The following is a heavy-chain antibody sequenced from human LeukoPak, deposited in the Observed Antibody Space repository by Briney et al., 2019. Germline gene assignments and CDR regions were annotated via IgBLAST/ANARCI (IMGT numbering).Heavy chain of an antibody. Sequence: GGSLRLSCAASGFTFSDYYMSWIRQAPGKGLEWVSYISSSSSYTNYADSVKGRFTISRDNAKNSLYLQMNSLRAEDTAVYYCAGHRPMYSSGWYGSLPYYFDYWGQGTLVTVSS. D-gene: IGHD6-19*01. J-gene: IGHJ4*02. CDR2: ISSSSSYT. V-gene: IGHV3-11*03. CDR1: GFTFSDYY. CDR3: AGHRPMYSSGWYGSLPYYFDY.